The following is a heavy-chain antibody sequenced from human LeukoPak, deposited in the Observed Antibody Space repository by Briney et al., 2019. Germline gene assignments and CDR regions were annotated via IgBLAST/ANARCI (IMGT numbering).Heavy chain of an antibody. Sequence: GGSLRLSCAASGFTFDDYGMSWVRQAPGKGLEWVSGINWNGGSTGYADSVKGRFTISRDNAKNSLYLQMNSLRAEDTALYHCARDLARGDYVSYYYYGMDVWGQGTTVTVSS. CDR1: GFTFDDYG. D-gene: IGHD4-17*01. V-gene: IGHV3-20*01. CDR3: ARDLARGDYVSYYYYGMDV. CDR2: INWNGGST. J-gene: IGHJ6*02.